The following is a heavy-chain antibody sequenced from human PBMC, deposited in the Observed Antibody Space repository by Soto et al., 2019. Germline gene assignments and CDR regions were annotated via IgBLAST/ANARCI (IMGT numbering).Heavy chain of an antibody. Sequence: QLQLQESGSGLVKPSQTLSLTCAVSGGSISSGGYSWSWIRQPPGKGLEWIGYISHSGSAYYNPPLTSRVTISVDRSKNQFSLKLSSVTAADTAMYYCASGSHVPPYWGQGTLVTVSS. CDR3: ASGSHVPPY. V-gene: IGHV4-30-2*01. J-gene: IGHJ4*02. CDR1: GGSISSGGYS. CDR2: ISHSGSA. D-gene: IGHD6-6*01.